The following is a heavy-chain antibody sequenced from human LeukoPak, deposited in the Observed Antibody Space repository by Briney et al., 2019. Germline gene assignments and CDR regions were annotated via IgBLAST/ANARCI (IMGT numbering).Heavy chain of an antibody. D-gene: IGHD5-18*01. Sequence: PGGSLRLSWAASGFTFSSYWMHWVRQAPGKGLVWVSRINSDGSSTSYADSVKGRFTISRDNAKNTLYLQMNSLRAEDTAVYYCARDPDYSYGPYYFDYWGQGTLVTVSS. CDR2: INSDGSST. CDR1: GFTFSSYW. CDR3: ARDPDYSYGPYYFDY. J-gene: IGHJ4*02. V-gene: IGHV3-74*01.